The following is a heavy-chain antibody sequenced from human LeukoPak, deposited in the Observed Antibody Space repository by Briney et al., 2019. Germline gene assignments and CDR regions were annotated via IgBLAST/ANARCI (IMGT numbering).Heavy chain of an antibody. V-gene: IGHV4-34*01. CDR1: GGSFSGYY. CDR3: ARGRAFGVLFDY. D-gene: IGHD3-16*01. CDR2: INHSGST. Sequence: PSETLSLTCAVYGGSFSGYYWSWIRQPPGKGLEWIGEINHSGSTNYNPSLKSRFTISVDTSKNQFSLKLSSLTAADTAVYYCARGRAFGVLFDYWGQGTLVTVSS. J-gene: IGHJ4*02.